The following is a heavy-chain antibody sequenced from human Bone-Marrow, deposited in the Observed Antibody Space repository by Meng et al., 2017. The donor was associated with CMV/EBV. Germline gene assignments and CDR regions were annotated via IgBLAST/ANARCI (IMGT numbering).Heavy chain of an antibody. Sequence: GESLKISCAASGFTFSNYAMGWVRQAPGKGLEWVSVIYTGNSGTQYADSVKGRFTIFRDNSKNTLYLQMNSLRAEDTAVYYCARDSAYDINADLDYWGQGTLVTVYS. D-gene: IGHD3-16*01. CDR2: IYTGNSGT. CDR1: GFTFSNYA. V-gene: IGHV3-23*03. J-gene: IGHJ4*02. CDR3: ARDSAYDINADLDY.